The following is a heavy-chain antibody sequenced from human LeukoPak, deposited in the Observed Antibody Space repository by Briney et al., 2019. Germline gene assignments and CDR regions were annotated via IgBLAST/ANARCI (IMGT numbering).Heavy chain of an antibody. CDR1: GFTFSSYS. CDR3: ARVKATYYFDY. CDR2: ISGSGSTI. Sequence: GGSLRLSCAASGFTFSSYSMNWVRQAPGKGLEWVSYISGSGSTIYYADSVKGRFTISRDNANNSLYLQMNSLRAEDTAVYYCARVKATYYFDYWGQGTLVTVSS. V-gene: IGHV3-48*04. J-gene: IGHJ4*02.